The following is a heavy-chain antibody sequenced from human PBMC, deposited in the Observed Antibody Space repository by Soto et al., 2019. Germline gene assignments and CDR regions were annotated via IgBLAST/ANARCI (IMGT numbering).Heavy chain of an antibody. CDR3: ASARHIGP. Sequence: GGSLRLSCAASGFTSSRDGMSWVRQAPGKGPEWVANIKQDGSERNYVDSVKGRFTISRDNAENSLYLQMNSLRVEDTGVYYCASARHIGPWGQGTLVTVSS. CDR1: GFTSSRDG. D-gene: IGHD2-21*01. J-gene: IGHJ5*02. CDR2: IKQDGSER. V-gene: IGHV3-7*01.